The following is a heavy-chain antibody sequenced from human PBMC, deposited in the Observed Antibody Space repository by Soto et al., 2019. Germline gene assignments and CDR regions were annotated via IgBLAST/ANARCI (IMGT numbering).Heavy chain of an antibody. D-gene: IGHD3-3*02. CDR1: GYTFTGYY. CDR3: ARDRISYYGMDV. V-gene: IGHV1-2*02. J-gene: IGHJ6*02. Sequence: ASVKVSCKASGYTFTGYYMHWVRQAPGQGLEWMGWINPNSGGTNYAQKFQGRVTMTRDTSISTAYMELSRLRSEDTAVYYCARDRISYYGMDVWGQGTTVTVS. CDR2: INPNSGGT.